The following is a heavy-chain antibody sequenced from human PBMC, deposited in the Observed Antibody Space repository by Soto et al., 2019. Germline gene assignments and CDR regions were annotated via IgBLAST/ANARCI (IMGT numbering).Heavy chain of an antibody. Sequence: EEQLVESGGGLVQPGGSLRLSCAASGSTFSRYEMNWVRQAPGKGLEWVSYISGSSSMIYYADSVKGRFTISRDNAKNSLYLQMNSLRAEDTAVYYCAKGDNWNLNWFDPWGQGTLVTVSS. V-gene: IGHV3-48*03. D-gene: IGHD1-20*01. CDR3: AKGDNWNLNWFDP. CDR1: GSTFSRYE. CDR2: ISGSSSMI. J-gene: IGHJ5*02.